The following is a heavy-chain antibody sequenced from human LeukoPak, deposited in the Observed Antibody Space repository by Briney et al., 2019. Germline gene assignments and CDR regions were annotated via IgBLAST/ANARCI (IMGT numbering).Heavy chain of an antibody. CDR3: ARGGYYYDSSGYSHLPDY. V-gene: IGHV1-69*13. J-gene: IGHJ4*02. D-gene: IGHD3-22*01. Sequence: SVKVSCKASGGTFSSYAFSWVRQAPGQGLEWMGGIIPIVGTTNYAQMFLGRVTITADESTSTAYMELSSLRSEDTAVYYCARGGYYYDSSGYSHLPDYWGQGTLVTVSA. CDR1: GGTFSSYA. CDR2: IIPIVGTT.